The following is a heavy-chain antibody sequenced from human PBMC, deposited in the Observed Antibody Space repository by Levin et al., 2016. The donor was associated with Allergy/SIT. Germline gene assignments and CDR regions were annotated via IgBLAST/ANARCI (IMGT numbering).Heavy chain of an antibody. V-gene: IGHV4-59*13. CDR2: IYYSGST. CDR3: ARDRDTSAWYIGTNYYYYAMDV. D-gene: IGHD6-19*01. J-gene: IGHJ6*02. Sequence: PGKGLEWIGYIYYSGSTNYNPSLKSRVTISVDTSKNQFSLRLSSVTAADTAVYYCARDRDTSAWYIGTNYYYYAMDVWGQGTAVTVSS.